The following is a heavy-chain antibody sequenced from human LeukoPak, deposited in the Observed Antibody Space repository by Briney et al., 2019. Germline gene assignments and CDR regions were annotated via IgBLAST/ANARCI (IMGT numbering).Heavy chain of an antibody. V-gene: IGHV4-34*01. CDR1: GGSFSGYY. D-gene: IGHD6-13*01. J-gene: IGHJ6*03. CDR2: INHSGST. CDR3: ARDSSSWWDYYYYYMDV. Sequence: SETLSLTCAVYGGSFSGYYWSWIRQPPGKGLEWIGEINHSGSTNYNPSLKSRVTISVDTSKNQFSLKLSSVTPEDTAVYYCARDSSSWWDYYYYYMDVWGKGTTVTISS.